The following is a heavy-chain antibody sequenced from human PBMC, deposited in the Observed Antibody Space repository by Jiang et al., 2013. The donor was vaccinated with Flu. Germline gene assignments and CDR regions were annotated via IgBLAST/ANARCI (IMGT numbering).Heavy chain of an antibody. D-gene: IGHD3-22*01. Sequence: SGAEVKKPGASVKVSCKASGYTFTSYAMHWVRQAPGQRLEWMGWINAGNGNTKYSQKFQGRVTITRDTSASTAYMELSSLRSEDTAVYHCARPSAYYYDSSGYSELTPXIYWGQGTLVTVSS. V-gene: IGHV1-3*01. CDR2: INAGNGNT. CDR3: ARPSAYYYDSSGYSELTPXIY. CDR1: GYTFTSYA. J-gene: IGHJ4*02.